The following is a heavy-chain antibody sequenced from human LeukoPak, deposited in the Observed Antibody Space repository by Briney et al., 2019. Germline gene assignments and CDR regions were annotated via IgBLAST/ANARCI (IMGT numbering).Heavy chain of an antibody. Sequence: ASVEVSCKASGYTFTSYYMHWVRQAPGQGLEWMGIISPSGGSTSYAQKFQGRVTMTRDTSTSTVYMELSSLRSEDTAVYYCARDLSFAYYYDSSGYSYAFDIWGQGTMVTVSS. J-gene: IGHJ3*02. CDR1: GYTFTSYY. D-gene: IGHD3-22*01. CDR3: ARDLSFAYYYDSSGYSYAFDI. V-gene: IGHV1-46*01. CDR2: ISPSGGST.